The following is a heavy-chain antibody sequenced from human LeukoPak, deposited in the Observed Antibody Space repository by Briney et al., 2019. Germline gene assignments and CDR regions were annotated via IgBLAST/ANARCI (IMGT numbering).Heavy chain of an antibody. D-gene: IGHD5-18*01. CDR2: INHSGST. Sequence: SETLSLTCAVYGGSFSGYYWSWIRQPPGKGLEWIGEINHSGSTNYNPSLKSRVTISVDTSKNQFSLKLSSVAAADTAVYYCARGRGYSCGGDYWGQGTLVTVSS. CDR3: ARGRGYSCGGDY. V-gene: IGHV4-34*01. J-gene: IGHJ4*02. CDR1: GGSFSGYY.